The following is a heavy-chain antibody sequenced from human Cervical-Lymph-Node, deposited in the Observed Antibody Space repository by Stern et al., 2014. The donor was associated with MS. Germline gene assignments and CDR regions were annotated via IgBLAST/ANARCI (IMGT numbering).Heavy chain of an antibody. V-gene: IGHV3-53*01. Sequence: EVQLVESGGGVIQPGGSLRLSCTASGFTVSRDYMTWVLPAPVKGLECVSLETNVGSNVYPDSVKGRFTISRDDSKNTVYLHMTSLRAEDTAMYYCARDTSSPERSDWWGQGTLVTVSS. CDR2: ETNVGSN. J-gene: IGHJ4*02. CDR1: GFTVSRDY. CDR3: ARDTSSPERSDW. D-gene: IGHD1-1*01.